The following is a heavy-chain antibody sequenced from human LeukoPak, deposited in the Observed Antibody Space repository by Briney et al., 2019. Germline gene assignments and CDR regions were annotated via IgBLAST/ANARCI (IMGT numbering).Heavy chain of an antibody. V-gene: IGHV3-21*01. D-gene: IGHD5-18*01. CDR3: ARDEYTAMVEARFDY. J-gene: IGHJ4*02. CDR2: ISRSSSYI. Sequence: GGSLRLSCAASGFTFSSYSMDWVRQAPGKGLEWVSSISRSSSYIYYADSVKGRSTISRDNAKNSLYLQMNSLRAEDTAVYYCARDEYTAMVEARFDYWGQGTLVTVSS. CDR1: GFTFSSYS.